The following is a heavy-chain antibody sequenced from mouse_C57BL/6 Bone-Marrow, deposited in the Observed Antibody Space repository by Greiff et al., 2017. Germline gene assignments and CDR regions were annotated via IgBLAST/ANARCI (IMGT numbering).Heavy chain of an antibody. CDR2: IYPGDGDT. D-gene: IGHD2-1*01. CDR1: GYAFSSSW. J-gene: IGHJ3*01. V-gene: IGHV1-82*01. Sequence: VQLQQSGPELVKPGASVKISCKASGYAFSSSWMNWVKQRPGTGLEWIGRIYPGDGDTNYNGKFKGKATLTADKSSSTAYMQLSSLTSEDSAVYFCARCYYGNYWGQGTLVTVSA. CDR3: ARCYYGNY.